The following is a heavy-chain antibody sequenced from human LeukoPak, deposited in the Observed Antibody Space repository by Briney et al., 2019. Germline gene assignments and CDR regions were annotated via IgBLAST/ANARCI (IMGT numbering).Heavy chain of an antibody. J-gene: IGHJ5*02. CDR3: ARHYYDSSGYYGRNWFDP. CDR2: IYYSGST. V-gene: IGHV4-61*08. D-gene: IGHD3-22*01. CDR1: GGSISSGGYY. Sequence: SETLSLTCTVSGGSISSGGYYWSWIRQPSGKGLEWIGYIYYSGSTNYNPSLKSRVTISVDTSKNQFSLKLSSVTAADTAVYYCARHYYDSSGYYGRNWFDPWGQGTLVTVSS.